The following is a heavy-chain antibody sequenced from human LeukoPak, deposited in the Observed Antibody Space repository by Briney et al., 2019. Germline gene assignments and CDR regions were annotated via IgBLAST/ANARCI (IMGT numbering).Heavy chain of an antibody. CDR1: GYTFSDYY. CDR3: ARVRHYGSGTFLWAPSFDI. J-gene: IGHJ3*02. V-gene: IGHV1-2*02. CDR2: INPNTGGT. Sequence: ASVKVSCKASGYTFSDYYFHWVRQAPGQGLEWMGWINPNTGGTNYAQKFLGRVTMTRDTSISTVYMELSSLRSDDTAVYYCARVRHYGSGTFLWAPSFDIWGQGTTVTVSS. D-gene: IGHD3-10*01.